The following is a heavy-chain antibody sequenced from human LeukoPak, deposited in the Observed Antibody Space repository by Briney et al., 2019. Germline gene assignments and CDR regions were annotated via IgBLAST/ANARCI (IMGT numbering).Heavy chain of an antibody. CDR3: ARDREYSGYDGGY. Sequence: SDTLSLTCAVSGYSISSSNWWSWIRQPPGKGLEWIGYIYYRVTSDYNPSLKSRVTMSVDMSTRQISLKLSSVTAADTAVYYCARDREYSGYDGGYWGQGTLVTVSS. CDR1: GYSISSSNW. CDR2: IYYRVTS. J-gene: IGHJ4*02. V-gene: IGHV4-28*03. D-gene: IGHD5-12*01.